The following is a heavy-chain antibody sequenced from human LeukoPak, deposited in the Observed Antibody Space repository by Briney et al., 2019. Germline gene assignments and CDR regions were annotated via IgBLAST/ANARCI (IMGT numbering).Heavy chain of an antibody. J-gene: IGHJ4*02. V-gene: IGHV3-21*01. CDR3: ARGGFSGTFYYFDN. CDR2: ISSSSYYI. D-gene: IGHD1-26*01. CDR1: GFTFSTYT. Sequence: GGSLRLSCTASGFTFSTYTMNWVRQAPGKGLEWVSSISSSSYYIYYADSVKGRFTISRDNAKNSLFLQMNSLRAEDTAVYYCARGGFSGTFYYFDNWGQGTLVTVSS.